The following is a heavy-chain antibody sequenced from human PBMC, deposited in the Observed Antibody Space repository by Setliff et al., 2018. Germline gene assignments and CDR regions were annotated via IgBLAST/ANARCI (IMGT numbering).Heavy chain of an antibody. CDR3: VRPGGTTVVARHFDY. D-gene: IGHD2-15*01. Sequence: KASETLSLTCTVSDDSFTSSRYYWGWIRQAPGSGLEWIGSIPYSGTPYYNASVESRVTISIDTSRNQFSLELRSVTVADTATYYCVRPGGTTVVARHFDYWGAGILVTVSS. J-gene: IGHJ4*01. V-gene: IGHV4-39*01. CDR2: IPYSGTP. CDR1: DDSFTSSRYY.